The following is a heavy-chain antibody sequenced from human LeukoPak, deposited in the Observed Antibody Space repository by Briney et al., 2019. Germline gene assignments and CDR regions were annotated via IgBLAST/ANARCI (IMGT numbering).Heavy chain of an antibody. V-gene: IGHV3-23*01. CDR3: AKALWSGPYYYYYMDV. CDR1: GFTFSSYG. D-gene: IGHD3-3*01. CDR2: ISGSGGST. J-gene: IGHJ6*03. Sequence: GGSLRLSCAASGFTFSSYGMSWVRQAPGKGLEWVSAISGSGGSTYYADSVKGRFTISRDNSKNTLYLQMNSLRAEDTAVYYCAKALWSGPYYYYYMDVWGKGTTVTVSS.